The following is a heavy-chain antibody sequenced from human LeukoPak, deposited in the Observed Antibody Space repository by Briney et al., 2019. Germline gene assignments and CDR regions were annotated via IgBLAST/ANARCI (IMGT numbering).Heavy chain of an antibody. V-gene: IGHV3-23*01. Sequence: GGSLRLSCAASGFTFISYAMSWVRQAPGKGLEWVSAISGSGGSTYYADSVKGRFTISRDNSKNTLYLQMNSLRAEDTAVYYCANGGYYYDSSGYYYSQPPNDYWGQGTLVTVSS. CDR2: ISGSGGST. CDR1: GFTFISYA. D-gene: IGHD3-22*01. J-gene: IGHJ4*02. CDR3: ANGGYYYDSSGYYYSQPPNDY.